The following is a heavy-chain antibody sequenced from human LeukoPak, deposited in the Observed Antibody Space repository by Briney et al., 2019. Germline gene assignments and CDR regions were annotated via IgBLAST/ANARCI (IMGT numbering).Heavy chain of an antibody. Sequence: ASVKVSCKASGGTFSSYAISWVRQAPGQGLEWMGGIIPIFGTANYAQKFQGRVTITADESTSTAYMELSSLRSEDTAVYYCAQRGGPAAPNFDYWGQGTLVTVSS. J-gene: IGHJ4*02. CDR2: IIPIFGTA. D-gene: IGHD2-2*01. V-gene: IGHV1-69*13. CDR1: GGTFSSYA. CDR3: AQRGGPAAPNFDY.